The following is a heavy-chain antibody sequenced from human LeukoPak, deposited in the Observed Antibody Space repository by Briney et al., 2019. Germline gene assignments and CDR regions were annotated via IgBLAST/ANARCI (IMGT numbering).Heavy chain of an antibody. CDR3: ARDRTNDYGHNVGAFDI. D-gene: IGHD4-17*01. J-gene: IGHJ3*02. CDR1: GFTFSGYW. Sequence: AESLTLSCEVYGFTFSGYWMSWIRQPPGKGLEWVANIKPDGGEKNHVDSVKGRFTISRDNVKNSVYLQMNSLRDEDTAVYYCARDRTNDYGHNVGAFDIWGQGTLVTVSS. CDR2: IKPDGGEK. V-gene: IGHV3-7*01.